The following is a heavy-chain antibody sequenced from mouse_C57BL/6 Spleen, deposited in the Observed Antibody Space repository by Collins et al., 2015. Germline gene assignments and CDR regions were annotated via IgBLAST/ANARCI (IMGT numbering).Heavy chain of an antibody. J-gene: IGHJ4*01. CDR2: ILPGSGST. CDR3: ARATVYYGNYYAMDY. D-gene: IGHD2-1*01. Sequence: QVQLQQSGAELMKPGASVKISCKATGYTFSSYWIEWVKQRPGHGLEWIGEILPGSGSTNYNEKFKGKATFTADTSSNTAYMQLSSLTSEDSAVYYCARATVYYGNYYAMDYWGQGTSVTVSS. CDR1: GYTFSSYW. V-gene: IGHV1-9*01.